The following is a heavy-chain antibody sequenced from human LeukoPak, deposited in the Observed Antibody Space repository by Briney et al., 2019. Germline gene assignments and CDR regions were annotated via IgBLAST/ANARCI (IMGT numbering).Heavy chain of an antibody. D-gene: IGHD6-19*01. CDR1: FGSISSYY. CDR3: SGDEGYSRGWYLGY. Sequence: SETLSLTCTFSFGSISSYYWSWIRQPPGKGLEWMGYIYYRGSTNYSPSLKSRGTISADTSKNQFFLKPSSVTASGTAMYYVSGDEGYSRGWYLGYWGQGNLVTVSS. CDR2: IYYRGST. J-gene: IGHJ4*02. V-gene: IGHV4-59*01.